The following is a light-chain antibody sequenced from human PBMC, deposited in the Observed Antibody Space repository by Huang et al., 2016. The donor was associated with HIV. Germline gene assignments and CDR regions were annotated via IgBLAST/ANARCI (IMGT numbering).Light chain of an antibody. J-gene: IGKJ5*01. Sequence: EIVLTQSPATLSLSPGEGATFSCKASQSVHSYLAWYRQKPGQAPRLLIYGASNRATGIPDRFSGSGSGTDYTLTISSLEPEDFAVYYCQQRSSWPITFGQGTRLEIK. CDR2: GAS. CDR1: QSVHSY. CDR3: QQRSSWPIT. V-gene: IGKV3-11*01.